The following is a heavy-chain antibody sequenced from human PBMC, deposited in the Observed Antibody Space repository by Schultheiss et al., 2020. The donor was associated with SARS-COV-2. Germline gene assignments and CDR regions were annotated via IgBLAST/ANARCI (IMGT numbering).Heavy chain of an antibody. CDR1: GGSFSGYY. V-gene: IGHV4-34*01. CDR3: ARDLRYGSVDY. Sequence: SETLSLTCAVYGGSFSGYYWSWIRQPPGKGLEWIGYIYYSGSTYYNPSLKSRVTMSVDTSKNQFSLRVTSVTSADTAVYYCARDLRYGSVDYWGQGTLVTVSS. J-gene: IGHJ4*02. CDR2: IYYSGST. D-gene: IGHD3-10*01.